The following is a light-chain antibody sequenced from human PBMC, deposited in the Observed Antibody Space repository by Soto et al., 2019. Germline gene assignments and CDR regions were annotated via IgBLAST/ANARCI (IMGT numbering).Light chain of an antibody. J-gene: IGKJ4*01. CDR3: QQYNNWPPLT. Sequence: EIVMTQSPATLSVSPGERATLSCRASQSVSSNLAWYQQKPGQAPRLLIYGASTRATGLPARFSGSESGTEFTLTISSLQSEDFAVYYCQQYNNWPPLTFGGGTKVEIK. V-gene: IGKV3-15*01. CDR2: GAS. CDR1: QSVSSN.